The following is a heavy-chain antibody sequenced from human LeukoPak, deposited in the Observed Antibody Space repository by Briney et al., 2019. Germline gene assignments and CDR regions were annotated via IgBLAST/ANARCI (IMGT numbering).Heavy chain of an antibody. CDR2: IHGSGRVI. Sequence: GGSLRLSCAASGFSFSKYWMHWVRQAPGKGLEWVSYIHGSGRVIHYADSVKGRFTISRDNAKNSLYLQMNSLRAEDTAVYYCVKESPDPFDSWGQGTQVTVSS. D-gene: IGHD1-14*01. CDR3: VKESPDPFDS. J-gene: IGHJ4*02. CDR1: GFSFSKYW. V-gene: IGHV3-48*03.